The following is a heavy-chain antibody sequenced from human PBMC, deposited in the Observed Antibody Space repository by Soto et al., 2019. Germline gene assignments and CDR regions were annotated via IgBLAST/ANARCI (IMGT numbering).Heavy chain of an antibody. V-gene: IGHV3-53*01. CDR1: GFTVGNNY. CDR3: AIGGRGSGSHYNSFGY. CDR2: IYSTGTT. J-gene: IGHJ4*02. Sequence: EVQLVESGGGLIQPGGSLKLSCAASGFTVGNNYMSWVRQAPGKGLEWVSLIYSTGTTKYADSVKGRFTVSRDNAKNTLYLQMSSLRAEDTAVYYCAIGGRGSGSHYNSFGYWGQGTLVTVSS. D-gene: IGHD3-10*01.